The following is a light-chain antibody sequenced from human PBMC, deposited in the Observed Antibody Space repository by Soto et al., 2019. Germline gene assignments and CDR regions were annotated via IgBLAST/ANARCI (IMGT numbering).Light chain of an antibody. CDR1: SSDVGGYNY. CDR3: SSYRDTHNLV. Sequence: QSALTQPASVSGSPGQSITISCTGTSSDVGGYNYVSWYQHHPGKAPKLMIYEVSNRPSGVSNRFSGSKSGNTASLTISGLQAEDEADYYCSSYRDTHNLVFGIGTTVTVL. V-gene: IGLV2-14*01. CDR2: EVS. J-gene: IGLJ1*01.